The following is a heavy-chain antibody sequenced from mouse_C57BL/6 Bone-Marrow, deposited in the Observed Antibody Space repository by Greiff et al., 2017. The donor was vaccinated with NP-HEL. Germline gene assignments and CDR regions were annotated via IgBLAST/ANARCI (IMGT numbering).Heavy chain of an antibody. D-gene: IGHD4-1*01. CDR2: IRNKANGYTT. CDR3: ARYRLGTEYFDV. Sequence: EVKLEESGGGLVQPGGSLSLSCAASGFTFTDYYMSWVRQPPGKALEWLGFIRNKANGYTTEYSASVKGRFTISRDNSQSILYLQMNALRAEDSATYYCARYRLGTEYFDVWGTGTTVTVSS. J-gene: IGHJ1*03. V-gene: IGHV7-3*01. CDR1: GFTFTDYY.